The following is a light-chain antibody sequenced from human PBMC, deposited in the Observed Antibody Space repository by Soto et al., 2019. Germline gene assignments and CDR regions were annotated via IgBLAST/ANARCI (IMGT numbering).Light chain of an antibody. V-gene: IGKV1-9*01. Sequence: DIQLTQSPSFPSASVGDRVTITCRASQSISSHVAWYRQKSGKAPMLLIYAASTLQSGVPSRFSGSGSGTEFTLTISSLHPEDFATYYCQHLDSFPLAFGGGTTVEI. CDR1: QSISSH. CDR2: AAS. CDR3: QHLDSFPLA. J-gene: IGKJ4*01.